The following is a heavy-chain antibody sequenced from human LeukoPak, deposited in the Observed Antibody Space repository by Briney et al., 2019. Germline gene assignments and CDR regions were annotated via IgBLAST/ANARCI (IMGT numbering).Heavy chain of an antibody. J-gene: IGHJ5*02. CDR3: ARLDGYSYGFIDNWFDP. V-gene: IGHV3-7*01. Sequence: GGPLRLSCAASGFTFSSYAMSWVRQAPGKGLEWVANIKQDGSEKYYVDSVKGRFTISRDNAKNSLYLQMNSLRAEDTAVYYCARLDGYSYGFIDNWFDPWGQGTLVTVSS. D-gene: IGHD5-18*01. CDR1: GFTFSSYA. CDR2: IKQDGSEK.